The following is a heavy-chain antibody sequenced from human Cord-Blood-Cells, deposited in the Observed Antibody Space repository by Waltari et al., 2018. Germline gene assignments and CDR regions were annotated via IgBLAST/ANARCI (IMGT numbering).Heavy chain of an antibody. Sequence: QVQLVPSGAEVKKPGASVKVSCMASGYTFTASYMHWVRQAPGQGLEWMGWINPNSGGTNYAQKFQGWVTMTRDTSISTAYMELSRLRSDDTAVYYCARTPYSSSWYFDYWGQGTLVTVSS. CDR1: GYTFTASY. J-gene: IGHJ4*02. CDR2: INPNSGGT. V-gene: IGHV1-2*04. D-gene: IGHD6-13*01. CDR3: ARTPYSSSWYFDY.